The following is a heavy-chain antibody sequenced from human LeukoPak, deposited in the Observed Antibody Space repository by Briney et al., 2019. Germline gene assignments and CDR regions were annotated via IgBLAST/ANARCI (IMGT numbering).Heavy chain of an antibody. Sequence: GGSLRLSCAASGFTFSVAAMTWVRQAPRKGLEWVSLIGASGESTYYADSVKGRFTISRDNSKNTLSLQMNSLRVEDTAMYFCAKDIQLSTWGLGTMVTVSS. CDR1: GFTFSVAA. D-gene: IGHD5-24*01. J-gene: IGHJ3*01. CDR2: IGASGEST. V-gene: IGHV3-23*01. CDR3: AKDIQLST.